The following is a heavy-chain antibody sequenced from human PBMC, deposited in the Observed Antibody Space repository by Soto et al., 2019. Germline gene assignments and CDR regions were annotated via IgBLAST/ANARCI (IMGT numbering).Heavy chain of an antibody. CDR1: GYTFTSYY. CDR3: ARDRPGDYHFFDY. Sequence: ASVKVSCKASGYTFTSYYMHWVRQAPGQGLEWMGIINPSGGSTSYAQKFQGRVTMTRDTSTSTVYMELNSLRAEDTAVYYCARDRPGDYHFFDYWGQGNMVTVSS. CDR2: INPSGGST. J-gene: IGHJ4*02. V-gene: IGHV1-46*01. D-gene: IGHD3-16*01.